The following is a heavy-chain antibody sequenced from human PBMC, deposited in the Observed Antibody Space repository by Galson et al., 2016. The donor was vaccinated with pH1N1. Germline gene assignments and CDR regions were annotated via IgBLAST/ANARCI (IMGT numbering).Heavy chain of an antibody. Sequence: QSGAEVKKPGESLRISCKTSGYSFTSYWIIWVRQMPGRGLEWMGRIDPTDSYTYYSPTFQGHVTISADNSTSTAYLQWSSLKASDTAIYYCARPWYFDSGTVAYYERSGPQPSFYYGMDVWGQGTTVTVSS. J-gene: IGHJ6*02. CDR1: GYSFTSYW. D-gene: IGHD3-22*01. CDR2: IDPTDSYT. V-gene: IGHV5-10-1*01. CDR3: ARPWYFDSGTVAYYERSGPQPSFYYGMDV.